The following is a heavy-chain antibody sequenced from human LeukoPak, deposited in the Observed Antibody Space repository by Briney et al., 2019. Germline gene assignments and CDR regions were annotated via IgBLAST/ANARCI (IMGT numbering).Heavy chain of an antibody. D-gene: IGHD3-3*01. CDR2: IKQDGSEK. CDR3: ARDFDFWSGYFNY. J-gene: IGHJ4*02. CDR1: GFTFSSYA. Sequence: GGSLRLSCAASGFTFSSYAMSWVRQAPGKGLEWVANIKQDGSEKYYVDSVKGRFTISRDNAKNSLYLQMNSLRAEDTAVYYCARDFDFWSGYFNYWGQGTLVTVSS. V-gene: IGHV3-7*01.